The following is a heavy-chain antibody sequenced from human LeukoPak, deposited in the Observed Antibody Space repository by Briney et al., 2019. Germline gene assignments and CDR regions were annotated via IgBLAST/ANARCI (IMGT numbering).Heavy chain of an antibody. Sequence: GASVKVSCKASGYTFTSYYMHWVRQAPGQGLEWMGIINPSGGSTSYAQKFQGRVTMTRDTSTSTVYMELSSLRSEDTAVYYCARDHYWLQNCINGVCRDTFDIWGPGTMVTVSS. CDR2: INPSGGST. J-gene: IGHJ3*02. CDR3: ARDHYWLQNCINGVCRDTFDI. V-gene: IGHV1-46*01. CDR1: GYTFTSYY. D-gene: IGHD2-8*01.